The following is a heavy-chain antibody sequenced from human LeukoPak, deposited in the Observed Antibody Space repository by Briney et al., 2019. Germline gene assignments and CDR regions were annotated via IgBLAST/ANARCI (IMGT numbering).Heavy chain of an antibody. CDR3: ARRGRPAASWFFEL. Sequence: GESLKISCKGSGYNFFSYWIAWVRQMPGKGLEWMGVIYPYDSDTRYSPSFQGQVTISADKSINTAYLQWNSLQPSDTAMYFCARRGRPAASWFFELWGRGTLVTVSS. J-gene: IGHJ2*01. CDR1: GYNFFSYW. D-gene: IGHD2-2*01. CDR2: IYPYDSDT. V-gene: IGHV5-51*01.